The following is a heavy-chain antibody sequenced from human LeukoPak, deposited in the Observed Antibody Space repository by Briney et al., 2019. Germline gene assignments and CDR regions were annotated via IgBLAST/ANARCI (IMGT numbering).Heavy chain of an antibody. CDR1: GFTFSTYN. J-gene: IGHJ3*02. V-gene: IGHV3-69-1*02. Sequence: GGSLRLSCAASGFTFSTYNMNWVRQAPGKGLEWVSCINSDGLIYYADSVKGRFTISRDNAKNSLFLQMNSLTAEDTAVYYCAREGRGALGDAFDIWGQGTMVTVSS. D-gene: IGHD1-26*01. CDR3: AREGRGALGDAFDI. CDR2: INSDGLI.